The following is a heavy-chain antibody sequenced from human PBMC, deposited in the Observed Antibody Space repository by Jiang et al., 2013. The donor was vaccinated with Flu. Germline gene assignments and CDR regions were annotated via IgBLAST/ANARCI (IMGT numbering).Heavy chain of an antibody. V-gene: IGHV4-39*01. CDR1: GGSISSSSYY. CDR3: ASINILTGPGDFDY. D-gene: IGHD3-9*01. J-gene: IGHJ4*02. CDR2: IYYSGST. Sequence: GSGLVKPSETLSLTCTVSGGSISSSSYYWGWIRQPPGKGLEWIGSIYYSGSTYYNPSLKSRVTISVDTSKNQFSLKLSSVTAADTAVYYCASINILTGPGDFDYWGQGTLVTVSS.